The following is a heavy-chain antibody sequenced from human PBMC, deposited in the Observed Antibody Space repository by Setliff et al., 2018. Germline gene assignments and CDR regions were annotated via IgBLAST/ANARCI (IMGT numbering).Heavy chain of an antibody. V-gene: IGHV3-23*01. CDR3: AMDRVNDGFWDFDS. D-gene: IGHD1-26*01. CDR2: VIQVGSG. J-gene: IGHJ4*02. Sequence: GGSLRLSCAPSGFTFRDYSMVWVRQVPGKGLEWVAGVIQVGSGVYADSVKGRSTISRDNSKNNFFLQINNLRAADTATYYCAMDRVNDGFWDFDSWGQGMVVTVSS. CDR1: GFTFRDYS.